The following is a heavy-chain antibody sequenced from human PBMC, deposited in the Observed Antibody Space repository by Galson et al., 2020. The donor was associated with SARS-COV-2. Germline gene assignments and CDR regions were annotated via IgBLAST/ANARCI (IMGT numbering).Heavy chain of an antibody. D-gene: IGHD2-2*01. CDR1: GFTFSSYS. J-gene: IGHJ4*02. V-gene: IGHV3-48*01. CDR2: ISSSSSTI. CDR3: ARLGPWVPAANCDY. Sequence: GGSLRVSCAASGFTFSSYSMNWVRQAPGKGLEWVSYISSSSSTIYYADSVKGRFTISRDNAKNSLYLQMNSLRAEDTAVYYCARLGPWVPAANCDYWGQGTLVTVSS.